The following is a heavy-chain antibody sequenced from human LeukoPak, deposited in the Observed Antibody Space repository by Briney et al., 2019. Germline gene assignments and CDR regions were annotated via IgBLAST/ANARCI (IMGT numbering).Heavy chain of an antibody. CDR1: GYTFTSYD. V-gene: IGHV1-8*01. J-gene: IGHJ5*02. Sequence: ASVKVSCKASGYTFTSYDINWVRQAPGQGLEWMGWMNPNSGNTGYAQKFQGRVTMTRNTSISTAYMELSSLRSEDTAVYYCAREGDTSSVGWFDPWGQGTLVTVSS. D-gene: IGHD6-13*01. CDR3: AREGDTSSVGWFDP. CDR2: MNPNSGNT.